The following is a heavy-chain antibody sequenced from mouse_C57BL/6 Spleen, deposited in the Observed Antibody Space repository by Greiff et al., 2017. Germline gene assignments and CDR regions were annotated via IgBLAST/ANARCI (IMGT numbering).Heavy chain of an antibody. CDR2: IDPSDSYT. CDR1: GYTFTSYW. CDR3: ARAAYYSNPCDY. J-gene: IGHJ2*01. V-gene: IGHV1-69*01. Sequence: VQLQQPGAELVMPGASVKLSCKASGYTFTSYWMHWVKQRPGQGLEWIGEIDPSDSYTNYNQKFKGNSTLTVDKSASTAYMQLSSLTSEDSAVYYCARAAYYSNPCDYWGQGTTLTVSS. D-gene: IGHD2-5*01.